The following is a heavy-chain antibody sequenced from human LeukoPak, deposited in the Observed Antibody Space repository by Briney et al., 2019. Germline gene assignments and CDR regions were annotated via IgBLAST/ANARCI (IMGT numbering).Heavy chain of an antibody. CDR3: ARGNSNFNY. CDR2: VDRNGGTT. J-gene: IGHJ4*02. Sequence: GGSLRLSCAASGFTFDDYGMSWVRQVPGKGLKWVPGVDRNGGTTSYAGSVKGRFIISRDDAKNSLYLQMNSLRAEDTALYHCARGNSNFNYWGQGTLVTVSS. CDR1: GFTFDDYG. D-gene: IGHD4-23*01. V-gene: IGHV3-20*01.